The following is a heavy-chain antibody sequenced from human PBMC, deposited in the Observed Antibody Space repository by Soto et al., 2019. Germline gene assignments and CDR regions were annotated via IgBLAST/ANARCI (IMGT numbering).Heavy chain of an antibody. D-gene: IGHD3-9*01. J-gene: IGHJ4*02. CDR1: GYTFSSYG. CDR3: ARDLFDLGLTGNDY. CDR2: ISANNGGT. V-gene: IGHV1-18*01. Sequence: ASVKVSCKTSGYTFSSYGISWVRQAPGQGLEWMGWISANNGGTNYAQKLKDRVTMTTDTSTGTVYMELRSLRSDDTAVYYCARDLFDLGLTGNDYWGQGALVTVSS.